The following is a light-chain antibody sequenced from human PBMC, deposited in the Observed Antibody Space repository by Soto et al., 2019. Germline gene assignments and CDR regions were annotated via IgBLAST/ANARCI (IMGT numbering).Light chain of an antibody. CDR3: TSYTSTIPYV. Sequence: QSVLTQPPPVSAAPGQKVTISCSGSSSNIGGNSVSWYQQLPGTAPKLLIYEVSDRPSGVSPRFSGSKSGNTASLTISGLQVEDEADYFCTSYTSTIPYVFGSGTKVTVL. CDR1: SSNIGGNS. J-gene: IGLJ1*01. CDR2: EVS. V-gene: IGLV1-51*01.